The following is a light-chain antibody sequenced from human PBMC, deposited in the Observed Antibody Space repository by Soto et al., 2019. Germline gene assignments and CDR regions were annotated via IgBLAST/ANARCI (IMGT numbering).Light chain of an antibody. CDR1: QDISNY. CDR2: DAS. Sequence: DIQMTQSPSSLSASVGDRVTITCQASQDISNYLNWYQQKPGKAPKLLIYDASNLETGVPSRFSGSGSGTDFTFTISSLQPEDIATYFCQHYDRYPYTFGQGTSLDIK. J-gene: IGKJ2*01. V-gene: IGKV1-33*01. CDR3: QHYDRYPYT.